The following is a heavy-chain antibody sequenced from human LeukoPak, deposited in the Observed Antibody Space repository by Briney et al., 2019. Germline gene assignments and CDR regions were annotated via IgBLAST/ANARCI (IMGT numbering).Heavy chain of an antibody. D-gene: IGHD3-22*01. J-gene: IGHJ3*01. V-gene: IGHV3-11*01. CDR1: GFTFSDYY. Sequence: KPGGSLRLSCAASGFTFSDYYMSWTRQAPGKGLEWVSYISSSGSTIYYADSVKGRFTISRDNAKNSLYLQMNSLRAEDTAVYYCARAITYYYDSSGYSWGQGTMVTVSS. CDR3: ARAITYYYDSSGYS. CDR2: ISSSGSTI.